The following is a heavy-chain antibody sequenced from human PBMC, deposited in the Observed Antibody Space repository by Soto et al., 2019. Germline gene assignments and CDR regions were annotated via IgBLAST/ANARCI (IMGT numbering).Heavy chain of an antibody. CDR3: VSQPNANYYDSSGWGA. J-gene: IGHJ4*02. CDR2: INPSGGST. CDR1: GYTFTSYY. V-gene: IGHV1-46*01. D-gene: IGHD3-22*01. Sequence: QVQLVQSGAEVKKPGASVKVSCKASGYTFTSYYMHWVRQAPGQGLEWMGIINPSGGSTSYAQKFQGRVTMTRDTSTSTVYMELSSLRSEDTAVYYCVSQPNANYYDSSGWGAWGQGTLVTVSS.